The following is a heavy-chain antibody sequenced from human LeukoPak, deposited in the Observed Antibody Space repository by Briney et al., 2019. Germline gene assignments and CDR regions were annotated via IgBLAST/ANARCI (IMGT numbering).Heavy chain of an antibody. D-gene: IGHD6-19*01. CDR3: AKEIHPRSSNGWPFDY. J-gene: IGHJ4*02. V-gene: IGHV3-30*18. CDR2: ISYDGKVK. Sequence: GGSLRLSCAASGFAYSTYGMQWVRQAPGKGLEWVAVISYDGKVKHYTDSVKGRFTISRDNSRNTLYLQMNSLGTEDTALYYCAKEIHPRSSNGWPFDYWGQGTLVTVSS. CDR1: GFAYSTYG.